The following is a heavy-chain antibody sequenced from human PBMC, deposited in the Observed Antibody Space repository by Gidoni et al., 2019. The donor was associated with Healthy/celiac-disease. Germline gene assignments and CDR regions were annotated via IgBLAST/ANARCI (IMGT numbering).Heavy chain of an antibody. J-gene: IGHJ4*02. CDR2: INSDGSST. CDR3: ARASFYDYGDY. D-gene: IGHD1-26*01. V-gene: IGHV3-74*01. CDR1: GFTFSSYW. Sequence: EVQLVESGGGLVQPGGSLRLSCAASGFTFSSYWMHWVRQASGKRLVWVSRINSDGSSTSYAASVKGRFTISRDNAKNTLYLQMNSLRAEDTAVYYCARASFYDYGDYWGQGTLVTVSS.